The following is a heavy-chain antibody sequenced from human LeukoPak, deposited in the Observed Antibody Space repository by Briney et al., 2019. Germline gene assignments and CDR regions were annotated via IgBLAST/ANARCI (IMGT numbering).Heavy chain of an antibody. CDR3: ARDNGVIYFDY. Sequence: PSETLSLTCTVSGGSISSYFWSWIRQPPGKGLEWIGYIYYSGSTNYNPSLKSRVTISVDTSKNQFSLKLSSVTAADTAVYYCARDNGVIYFDYWGQGTLVTVSS. V-gene: IGHV4-59*01. CDR1: GGSISSYF. J-gene: IGHJ4*02. CDR2: IYYSGST. D-gene: IGHD3-22*01.